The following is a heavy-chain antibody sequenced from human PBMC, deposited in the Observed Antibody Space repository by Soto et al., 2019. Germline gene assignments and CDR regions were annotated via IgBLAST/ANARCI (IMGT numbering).Heavy chain of an antibody. CDR2: ISGSGAGT. CDR3: AKDVRGFSYGYDY. CDR1: GFTFSSYA. D-gene: IGHD5-18*01. J-gene: IGHJ4*02. V-gene: IGHV3-23*01. Sequence: PGGSLRLSCAASGFTFSSYAMSWVRQAPGKGLEWVSAISGSGAGTYYADSVKGRFTISRDNSKNTLYLQMNSLRAEDTAVYYCAKDVRGFSYGYDYWGQGTLVTVSS.